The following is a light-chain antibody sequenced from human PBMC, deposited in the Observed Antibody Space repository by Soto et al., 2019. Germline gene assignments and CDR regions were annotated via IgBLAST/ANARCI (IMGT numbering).Light chain of an antibody. CDR2: RNN. CDR1: SSNIGSNY. Sequence: QSVLTQPPSASGTPGQRVTISCSGSSSNIGSNYVYWYQQLPGTAPKLLIYRNNQRPSGVPDRFSGSKSGTSASLVIRGLRSEDEADYYCAAWDDSLSGPVFGTGTKLTVL. J-gene: IGLJ1*01. CDR3: AAWDDSLSGPV. V-gene: IGLV1-47*01.